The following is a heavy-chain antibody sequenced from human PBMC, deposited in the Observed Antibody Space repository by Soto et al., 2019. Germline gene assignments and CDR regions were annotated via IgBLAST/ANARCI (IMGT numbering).Heavy chain of an antibody. CDR1: GYTFSNYG. V-gene: IGHV1-18*01. CDR3: ARDPGFGFGYSYAFAMDV. CDR2: ISGYNGNT. J-gene: IGHJ6*01. Sequence: QVQLVQSGAEVKKSGASVKVSCKASGYTFSNYGISWVRQGPGQGLEWMGWISGYNGNTHYEEKVQDRIKMTTDTSTSTTYLELRSLRSDDTAVYFCARDPGFGFGYSYAFAMDVW. D-gene: IGHD5-18*01.